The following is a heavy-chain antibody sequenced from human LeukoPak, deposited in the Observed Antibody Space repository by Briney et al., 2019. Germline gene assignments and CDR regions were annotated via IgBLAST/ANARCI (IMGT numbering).Heavy chain of an antibody. CDR2: INPSGGST. CDR3: ARGGSVIVVVIDFDY. J-gene: IGHJ4*02. D-gene: IGHD3-22*01. CDR1: GYTFTSYY. Sequence: VSVKVSCKASGYTFTSYYMHWVRQAPGQGLEWMGIINPSGGSTSYAQKFQGRVTMTRDTSTSTVYMELSSLRSEDTAVYYCARGGSVIVVVIDFDYWGQGTLVTVSS. V-gene: IGHV1-46*01.